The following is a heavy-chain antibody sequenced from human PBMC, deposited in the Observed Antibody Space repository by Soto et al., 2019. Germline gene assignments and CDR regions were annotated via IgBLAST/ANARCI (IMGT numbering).Heavy chain of an antibody. CDR2: ISSDGTTT. CDR3: AIQDCTNDVCLEAAVTVGGALES. J-gene: IGHJ1*01. CDR1: GFTFRKFW. D-gene: IGHD2-8*01. Sequence: EVQLVQSGGGLAQPGKSLRLSCAASGFTFRKFWMHWVRQVPGKGPVWVSYISSDGTTTDYADSVKGRFTISRDKAKETLYLQMDSLRAEDTAVYYCAIQDCTNDVCLEAAVTVGGALESWGQGTLVTVSS. V-gene: IGHV3-74*01.